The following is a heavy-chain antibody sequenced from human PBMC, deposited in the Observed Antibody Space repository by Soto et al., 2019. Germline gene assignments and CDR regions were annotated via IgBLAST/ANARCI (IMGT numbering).Heavy chain of an antibody. CDR2: ISAYNGNT. J-gene: IGHJ4*02. CDR1: GYTFTSYG. Sequence: QVQLVQSGAEVKKPGASVKVSCKASGYTFTSYGISWVRQAPGQGLEWMGWISAYNGNTNYAQKLQGRVTMTTDTSTITAYMELRRLRSDDTAVYYFAGDFWGGGLGYWGQGTLVTVSS. D-gene: IGHD3-16*01. CDR3: AGDFWGGGLGY. V-gene: IGHV1-18*01.